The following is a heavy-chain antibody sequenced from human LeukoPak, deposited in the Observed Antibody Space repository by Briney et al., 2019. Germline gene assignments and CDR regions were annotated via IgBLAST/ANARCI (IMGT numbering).Heavy chain of an antibody. Sequence: GGSLRLSCAASGFSFTTYWMSWVRQAQGKGLEWVSSVSRSGSTKYYADSVKGRFTITRDNAKNSLFLQMNSLRAEDTAVYYCARVLRYCSGGNCYSGGLGYMDVWGKGTTVTISS. CDR2: VSRSGSTK. CDR1: GFSFTTYW. D-gene: IGHD2-15*01. J-gene: IGHJ6*03. CDR3: ARVLRYCSGGNCYSGGLGYMDV. V-gene: IGHV3-11*01.